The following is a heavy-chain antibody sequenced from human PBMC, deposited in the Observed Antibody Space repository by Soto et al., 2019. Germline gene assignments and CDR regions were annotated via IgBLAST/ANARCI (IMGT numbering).Heavy chain of an antibody. CDR1: GFTFSAYG. CDR2: ISFDSRDK. J-gene: IGHJ3*01. Sequence: QVQLVESGGGVVQPGRSLRLSCAASGFTFSAYGIHWVHQAPGKGLEWVATISFDSRDKLYVDSMNGRLTISRENSRNTVYLQMDSLRAEDTAVYHCARVCGGDCGNAFDVWGQGTVVAVSP. V-gene: IGHV3-33*05. D-gene: IGHD2-21*02. CDR3: ARVCGGDCGNAFDV.